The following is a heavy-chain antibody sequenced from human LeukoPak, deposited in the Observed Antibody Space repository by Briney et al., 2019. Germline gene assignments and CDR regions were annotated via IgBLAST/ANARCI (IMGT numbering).Heavy chain of an antibody. CDR3: ARGRSYYYYHYMDV. V-gene: IGHV1-69*06. Sequence: SVKVSCKASGGTFNTYAISWVRQAPGQGLEWMGGVIPIYGTTNYAQKFQGRVTITADTSTATAYMEVSSLRSDDTAVYYCARGRSYYYYHYMDVWGKGTTVTVSS. CDR2: VIPIYGTT. J-gene: IGHJ6*03. CDR1: GGTFNTYA.